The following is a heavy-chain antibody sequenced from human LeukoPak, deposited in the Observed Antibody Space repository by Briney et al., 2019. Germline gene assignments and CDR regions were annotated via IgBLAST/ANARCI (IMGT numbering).Heavy chain of an antibody. Sequence: PSETLSLTCTVSGGSISSYYWSWIRQPPGKGLEWIGYIYYSGSTNYNPSLKSRVTISVDTSKNQFSLKLSSVTAADTAVYYCARYYYDSSGYYYFDYWGQGTLVTVSS. V-gene: IGHV4-59*08. CDR3: ARYYYDSSGYYYFDY. CDR2: IYYSGST. D-gene: IGHD3-22*01. CDR1: GGSISSYY. J-gene: IGHJ4*02.